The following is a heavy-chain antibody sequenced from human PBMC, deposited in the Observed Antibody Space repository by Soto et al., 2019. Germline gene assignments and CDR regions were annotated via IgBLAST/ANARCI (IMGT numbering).Heavy chain of an antibody. Sequence: QLQESGPGLVMPSQTLSLTCTVSGASINNNDYYWSWIRQTPGMVLEWIGYVYYSGSTDYFPSLKSRLSMSIDKSQVQFTLKLNSVTAADTATYYCARMSYFYDKWYFDLWRRGTLVTVSS. CDR3: ARMSYFYDKWYFDL. D-gene: IGHD3-22*01. J-gene: IGHJ2*01. V-gene: IGHV4-30-4*01. CDR1: GASINNNDYY. CDR2: VYYSGST.